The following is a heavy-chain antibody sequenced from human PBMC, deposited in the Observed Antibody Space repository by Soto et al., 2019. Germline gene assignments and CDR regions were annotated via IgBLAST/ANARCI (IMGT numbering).Heavy chain of an antibody. J-gene: IGHJ6*02. CDR1: GYTFTSYY. V-gene: IGHV1-46*01. CDR3: ARRNGDHRYGMDV. D-gene: IGHD4-17*01. Sequence: QVQLVQSGAEVKKPGASVKVSCKASGYTFTSYYMHWVRQAPGQGLEWMGIINPSGGSTSYAQKFQSRITMTRDTSTSTVYMELSSLRSEDTAVYYCARRNGDHRYGMDVWGQGTTVTVSS. CDR2: INPSGGST.